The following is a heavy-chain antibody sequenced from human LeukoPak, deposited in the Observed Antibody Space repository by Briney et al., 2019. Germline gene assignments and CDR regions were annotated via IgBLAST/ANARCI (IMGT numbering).Heavy chain of an antibody. CDR2: VKQDGNEK. J-gene: IGHJ4*02. CDR3: SDPGVGF. CDR1: GFTFSTYW. Sequence: PGGSLRLSCAASGFTFSTYWMSWVRQAPGKGLEWVATVKQDGNEKNYVDSVKGRFTISRDNGKNSLDLEMKNLRAENTAVYYCSDPGVGFWGQGALVTVSS. D-gene: IGHD3-3*01. V-gene: IGHV3-7*03.